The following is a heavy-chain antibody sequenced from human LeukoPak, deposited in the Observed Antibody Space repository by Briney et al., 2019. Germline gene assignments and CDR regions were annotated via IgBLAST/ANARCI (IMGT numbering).Heavy chain of an antibody. J-gene: IGHJ4*02. D-gene: IGHD1-14*01. Sequence: AGGSLRLSCAASGLSFGFYAMSWVRQAPGKGLEWVSSISGGGAGTYYTDSVRGRFTISRDNSKNTLCLQMDSLRAEDTALYYCAKDFVRYNIQFDYWGQGALVTVSS. V-gene: IGHV3-23*01. CDR1: GLSFGFYA. CDR3: AKDFVRYNIQFDY. CDR2: ISGGGAGT.